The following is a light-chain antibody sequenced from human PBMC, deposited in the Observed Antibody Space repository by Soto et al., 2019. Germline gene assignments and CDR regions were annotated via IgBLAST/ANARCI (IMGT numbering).Light chain of an antibody. CDR3: QQYGSSLLT. CDR2: GAS. J-gene: IGKJ4*01. V-gene: IGKV3-20*01. CDR1: QSVSSSN. Sequence: EIVLTQSPGTLSLSPGERATLSCRASQSVSSSNLAWYQQKPGQAPRLLIYGASSRATGIPDRFSGSGSGTDFTLTISRLEPEDFAVYYCQQYGSSLLTFGGGTKVEIK.